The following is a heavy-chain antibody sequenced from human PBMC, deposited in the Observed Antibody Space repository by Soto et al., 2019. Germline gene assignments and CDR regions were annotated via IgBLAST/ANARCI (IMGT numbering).Heavy chain of an antibody. V-gene: IGHV3-9*01. CDR2: ISWNSGSI. CDR1: GFTFDDYA. Sequence: GGSLILSCAASGFTFDDYAMHWVLQAPGKGLEWVSGISWNSGSIGYADSVKGRFTISRDNAKNSLYLQMNSLRAEDTALYYCAKDRDVSSLFVEYSLSPVSIDFWGQGILVTGSS. J-gene: IGHJ4*02. CDR3: AKDRDVSSLFVEYSLSPVSIDF. D-gene: IGHD6-6*01.